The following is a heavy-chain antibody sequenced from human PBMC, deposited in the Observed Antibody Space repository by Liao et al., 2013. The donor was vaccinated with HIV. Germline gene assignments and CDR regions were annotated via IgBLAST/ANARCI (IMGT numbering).Heavy chain of an antibody. V-gene: IGHV4-61*02. J-gene: IGHJ3*02. CDR1: GGSITSGSHY. CDR3: ARGGGGFDI. Sequence: QVQLQESGPGLVKPSQTLSLTCTVSGGSITSGSHYWSWIRQPAGKGLEWIGRIYSSGGTNYNPSLRSRVTISVDTSRNRFFLNLNSVTAADTAVYYCARGGGGFDIWGQGTEVAVSS. CDR2: IYSSGGT.